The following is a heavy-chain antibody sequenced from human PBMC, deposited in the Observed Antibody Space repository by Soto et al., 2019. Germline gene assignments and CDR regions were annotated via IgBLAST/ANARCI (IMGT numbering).Heavy chain of an antibody. J-gene: IGHJ4*02. Sequence: SETLSLTCTVSGGSVSSGPYYWSWIRQPPGKGLEWIGYIYYSGNTNYNPTLKSRVTISVDTSKNQFSLKLSSVTAADTAVYYCARGGRGDDSRGYGSLGCWGQGTLIVVSS. CDR3: ARGGRGDDSRGYGSLGC. CDR1: GGSVSSGPYY. D-gene: IGHD3-22*01. CDR2: IYYSGNT. V-gene: IGHV4-61*01.